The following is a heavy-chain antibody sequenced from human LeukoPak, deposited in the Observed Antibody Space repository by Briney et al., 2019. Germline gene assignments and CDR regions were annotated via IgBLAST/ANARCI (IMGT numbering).Heavy chain of an antibody. CDR1: GGSFSGYY. D-gene: IGHD6-13*01. CDR2: IYTSGST. CDR3: ARDMSSSWYPDY. J-gene: IGHJ4*02. V-gene: IGHV4-59*10. Sequence: SETLSLTCAVYGGSFSGYYWSWIRQPPGKGLEWIGRIYTSGSTNYNPSLKSRVTISVDTSKNQFSLKLSSVTAADTAVYYCARDMSSSWYPDYWGQGTLVTVSS.